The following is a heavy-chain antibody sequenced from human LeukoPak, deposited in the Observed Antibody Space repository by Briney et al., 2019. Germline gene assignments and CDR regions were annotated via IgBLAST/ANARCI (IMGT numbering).Heavy chain of an antibody. V-gene: IGHV3-23*01. Sequence: PGGSLRLPCVASGFTFSSYVMSWARQAPGKGLEWVSGVSVSGGSTYYADSVKGRFTISRDNSKNTLYLQMNSLRAEDTAVYYCAKADSGYYNHYFDYWGQGTLVTVSS. CDR3: AKADSGYYNHYFDY. J-gene: IGHJ4*02. CDR1: GFTFSSYV. D-gene: IGHD3-3*01. CDR2: VSVSGGST.